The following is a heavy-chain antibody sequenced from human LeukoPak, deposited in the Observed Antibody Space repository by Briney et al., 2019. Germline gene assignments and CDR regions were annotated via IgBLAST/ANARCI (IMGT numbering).Heavy chain of an antibody. Sequence: GGSLRLSCAASGLTFSSYAMSWVRLAPGKGLEWVSSITGNGGSTYYPDSMKGRFTISRDNSKSTLFLQLNTLTAEDTAIYYCAKDRSYGSGTLSPLFDFRGLGTLVTVS. CDR1: GLTFSSYA. J-gene: IGHJ4*02. D-gene: IGHD3-10*01. CDR2: ITGNGGST. CDR3: AKDRSYGSGTLSPLFDF. V-gene: IGHV3-23*01.